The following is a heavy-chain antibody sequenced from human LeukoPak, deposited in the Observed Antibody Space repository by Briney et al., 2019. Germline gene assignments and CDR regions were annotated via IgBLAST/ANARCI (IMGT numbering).Heavy chain of an antibody. Sequence: SETLSLTCTVSGGSISSSSYFWGWIRQPPGKGLEWIGSIFYSGSTYYNPSLNSRVTIPIDTSKNQFSLRLSSVTAADTAVYYCARQMNTVTADYWGQGTLVTVSS. D-gene: IGHD4-17*01. CDR2: IFYSGST. V-gene: IGHV4-39*01. CDR1: GGSISSSSYF. J-gene: IGHJ4*02. CDR3: ARQMNTVTADY.